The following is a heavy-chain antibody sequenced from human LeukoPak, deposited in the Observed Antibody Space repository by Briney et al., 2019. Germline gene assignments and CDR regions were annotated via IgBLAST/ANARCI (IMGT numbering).Heavy chain of an antibody. V-gene: IGHV3-7*03. D-gene: IGHD3-3*01. J-gene: IGHJ4*02. CDR3: AREPTIFGVVIPPDY. CDR1: GFTFSSYG. Sequence: GGSLRLSCAASGFTFSSYGMHWVRQAPGKGLEWVANIKQDESEKYYVDSVKGRFTISRDNAKNLLYLQMNSLRVEDTAVYYCAREPTIFGVVIPPDYWGQGTLVTVSS. CDR2: IKQDESEK.